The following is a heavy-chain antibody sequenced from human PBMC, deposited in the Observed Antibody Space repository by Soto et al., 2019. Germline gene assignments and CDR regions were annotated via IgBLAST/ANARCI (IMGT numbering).Heavy chain of an antibody. CDR1: GFTITSSA. Sequence: SVKVSCKASGFTITSSAVQWLRQARGQRLEWIGWIVVGGGNTNYAQKFQERVTITRDMSTSTAYMELSSLRSEDTAVYYCAADRTYCGGDCYVDWGQGTLVTVSS. J-gene: IGHJ4*02. CDR2: IVVGGGNT. CDR3: AADRTYCGGDCYVD. V-gene: IGHV1-58*01. D-gene: IGHD2-21*01.